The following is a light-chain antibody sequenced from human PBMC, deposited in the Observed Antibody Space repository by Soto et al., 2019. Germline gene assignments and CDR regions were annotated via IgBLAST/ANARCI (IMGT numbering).Light chain of an antibody. V-gene: IGLV1-40*01. J-gene: IGLJ3*02. CDR1: SSNIGAGYD. CDR3: QSYDSSLSGWL. Sequence: QSVLTQPPSVSGAPGQRGTISYTGSSSNIGAGYDVYWYQQHPGTAPKLLIYGNSNRPSGVPDRFSGSKSGTSASLAITGLQAEDEADYYCQSYDSSLSGWLFGGGTKLTVL. CDR2: GNS.